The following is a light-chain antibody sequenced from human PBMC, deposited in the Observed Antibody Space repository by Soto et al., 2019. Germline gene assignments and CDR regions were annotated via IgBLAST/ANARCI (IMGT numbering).Light chain of an antibody. J-gene: IGKJ5*01. CDR3: QHLKSYPLT. Sequence: DIQLNQSPSFLSASVGDRVTITCRASQDIISYLAWYQVRPGKAPKLLIYGASTLESGVPSRFSGSGSGTEFTLTVSSLQPEDFATYYCQHLKSYPLTCGQGTRLEIK. V-gene: IGKV1-9*01. CDR2: GAS. CDR1: QDIISY.